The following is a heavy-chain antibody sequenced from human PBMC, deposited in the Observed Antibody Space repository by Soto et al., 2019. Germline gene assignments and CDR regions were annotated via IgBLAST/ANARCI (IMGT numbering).Heavy chain of an antibody. CDR1: GGSIANNNYF. D-gene: IGHD2-15*01. Sequence: LSLTCTVSGGSIANNNYFWGWVRQPPGKGLEWIGSAAYSGGTYKNPSLKSRVTVSVDTSKNQYSLKLTSVTAADTAVYYCAKVVVGATSHSDFDSWGQGTLVTVSS. CDR3: AKVVVGATSHSDFDS. CDR2: AAYSGGT. V-gene: IGHV4-39*01. J-gene: IGHJ4*02.